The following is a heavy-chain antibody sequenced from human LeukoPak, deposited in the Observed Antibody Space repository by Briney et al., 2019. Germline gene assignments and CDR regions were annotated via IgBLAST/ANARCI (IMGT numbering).Heavy chain of an antibody. V-gene: IGHV3-23*01. CDR3: AKDQALGYVNL. Sequence: GGSLRLSCAASGFNFSSYAMSWVRQAPGKGLEWVSAISGSGGSTYYADSVKGRFTISRDNSKNTLYLQMNSLRAEDTAVYYCAKDQALGYVNLWGRGTLVTVSS. CDR1: GFNFSSYA. CDR2: ISGSGGST. J-gene: IGHJ2*01. D-gene: IGHD2-15*01.